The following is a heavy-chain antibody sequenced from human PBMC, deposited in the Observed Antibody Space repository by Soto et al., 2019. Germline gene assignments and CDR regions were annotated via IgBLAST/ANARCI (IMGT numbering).Heavy chain of an antibody. V-gene: IGHV3-23*01. D-gene: IGHD1-1*01. CDR3: AKTGKTWPRYFDY. Sequence: EVQLLESGGGLVQPGGSLRLSCAASGFTFSSYAMTWVRQAPGQGLECVSTTSDTGASTHYGDSVKGRCTISRDNSKNTLYLQMNSLRVYDTAISYGAKTGKTWPRYFDYWGQGTLVTVSS. CDR1: GFTFSSYA. J-gene: IGHJ4*02. CDR2: TSDTGAST.